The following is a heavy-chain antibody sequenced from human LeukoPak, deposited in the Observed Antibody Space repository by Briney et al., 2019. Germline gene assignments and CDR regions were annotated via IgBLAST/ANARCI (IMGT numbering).Heavy chain of an antibody. Sequence: PGGSLRLSCAASGFTFSSYGMHWVRQAPGKGLEWVAVISYDGSNKYYADSVKGRFTISRDNSKNTLYLQMNSLRAEDTAVYYCARRGYYGDDAFDIWGQGTMVTVSS. J-gene: IGHJ3*02. D-gene: IGHD3-22*01. CDR3: ARRGYYGDDAFDI. CDR1: GFTFSSYG. V-gene: IGHV3-30*03. CDR2: ISYDGSNK.